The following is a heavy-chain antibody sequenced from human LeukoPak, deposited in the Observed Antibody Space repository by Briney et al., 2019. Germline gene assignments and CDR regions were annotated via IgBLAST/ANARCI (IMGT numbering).Heavy chain of an antibody. CDR3: TRHVTGRGSSWYDY. CDR1: GFTFSGSP. D-gene: IGHD6-13*01. CDR2: IRSKANSYAT. Sequence: GGPLRLSCAASGFTFSGSPMHWVRQASGKGLEWVGRIRSKANSYATAYAASVKGRFTISRDDSKNTAYLQMNSLKTEDTAVYYCTRHVTGRGSSWYDYWGQGTLVTVSS. J-gene: IGHJ4*02. V-gene: IGHV3-73*01.